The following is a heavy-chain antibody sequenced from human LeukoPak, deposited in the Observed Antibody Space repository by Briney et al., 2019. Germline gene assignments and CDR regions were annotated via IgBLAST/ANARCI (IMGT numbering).Heavy chain of an antibody. V-gene: IGHV3-74*01. D-gene: IGHD3-22*01. J-gene: IGHJ1*01. CDR2: IKSDGKT. CDR3: ARAPSEIGGYYPEYFRH. CDR1: GFTFSSYW. Sequence: GGSLRLSCAASGFTFSSYWMHWVRQAPGKGLVWVSRIKSDGKTNYADSVKGRFTISRDNAKNTVSLQMNSLRAEDTGVYHCARAPSEIGGYYPEYFRHWGQGTLVTVSS.